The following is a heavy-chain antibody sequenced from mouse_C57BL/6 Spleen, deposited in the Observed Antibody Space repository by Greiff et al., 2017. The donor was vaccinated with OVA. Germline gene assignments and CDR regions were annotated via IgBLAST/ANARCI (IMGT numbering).Heavy chain of an antibody. CDR3: AMRTGGYPYAMDY. Sequence: VQRVESGAELVKPGASVKMSCKASGYTFTTYPIEWMKQNHGKSLEWIGNFHPYNDDTKYNEKFKGKATLNVEKSSSTVYLELSRSASDASSFYYCAMRTGGYPYAMDYWGQGTSVTVSS. CDR1: GYTFTTYP. J-gene: IGHJ4*01. CDR2: FHPYNDDT. D-gene: IGHD1-1*02. V-gene: IGHV1-47*01.